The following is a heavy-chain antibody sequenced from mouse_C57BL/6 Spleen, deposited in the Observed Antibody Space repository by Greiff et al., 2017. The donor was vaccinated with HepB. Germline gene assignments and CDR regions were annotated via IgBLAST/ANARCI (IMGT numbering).Heavy chain of an antibody. D-gene: IGHD2-4*01. V-gene: IGHV1-61*01. J-gene: IGHJ3*01. CDR1: GYTFTSYW. CDR3: AVFYYDYDGGFAY. Sequence: QVQLQQSGAELVRPGSSVKLSCKASGYTFTSYWMDWVKQRPGQGLEWIGNIYPSDSETHYNQKFKDKATLTVDKSSSTAYMQLSSLTSEDSAVYYCAVFYYDYDGGFAYWGQGTLVTVSA. CDR2: IYPSDSET.